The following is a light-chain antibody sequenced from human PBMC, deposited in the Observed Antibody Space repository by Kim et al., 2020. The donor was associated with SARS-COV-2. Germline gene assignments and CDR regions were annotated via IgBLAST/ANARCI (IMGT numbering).Light chain of an antibody. Sequence: SYELTQPPSVSVSPGQTASITCSGDKLGDKYACWYQQKPGQSPVLVIYQESKRPSGIPERFSGSNSGNTATLTISGTQAMDEADYYCQAWDSSIYVFGTGTKVTVL. V-gene: IGLV3-1*01. CDR2: QES. J-gene: IGLJ1*01. CDR1: KLGDKY. CDR3: QAWDSSIYV.